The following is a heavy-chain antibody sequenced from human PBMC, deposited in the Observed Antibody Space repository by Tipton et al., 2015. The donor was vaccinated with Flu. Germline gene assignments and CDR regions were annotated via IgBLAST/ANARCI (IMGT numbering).Heavy chain of an antibody. CDR1: GGSISTNNW. Sequence: TLSLTCAVSGGSISTNNWWSWVRQPPGKGLEWIGEIYYSGITNYNPSLKSRVTLLVDKSKNQFSLKLSSVTAADTAVYFWARHRDYYDMDVLGQGAAVSVSS. V-gene: IGHV4-4*01. CDR2: IYYSGIT. J-gene: IGHJ6*02. CDR3: ARHRDYYDMDV.